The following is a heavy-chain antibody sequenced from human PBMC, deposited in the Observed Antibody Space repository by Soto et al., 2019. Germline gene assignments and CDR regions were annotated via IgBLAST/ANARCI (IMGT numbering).Heavy chain of an antibody. D-gene: IGHD3-22*01. CDR1: GGSISSSNW. J-gene: IGHJ4*02. CDR2: IYHSGST. V-gene: IGHV4-4*02. Sequence: QVQLQESGPGLVKPSGTLSLTCAVSGGSISSSNWWTWVRQPPGKGLEWVGEIYHSGSTNYNPSLKSRVTISKDNSKNQFSLKLGSVTAADTAVYYCATRATYSYDSSGFYWGQGTLVTVSS. CDR3: ATRATYSYDSSGFY.